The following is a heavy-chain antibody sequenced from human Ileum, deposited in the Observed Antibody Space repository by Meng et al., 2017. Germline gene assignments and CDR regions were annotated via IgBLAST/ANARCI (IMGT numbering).Heavy chain of an antibody. CDR1: GYIFTGYG. Sequence: QVQLVQSGAEVKQPGASVKVSCKASGYIFTGYGIGWVRQAPGQGLEWMGWISAYSGNTKYAQKLQGRVTMTTDTSTSAAYMELRNLRSDDTAVYYCARDTVGTTLGDYWGQGTLVTVSS. CDR2: ISAYSGNT. D-gene: IGHD4-23*01. V-gene: IGHV1-18*01. CDR3: ARDTVGTTLGDY. J-gene: IGHJ4*02.